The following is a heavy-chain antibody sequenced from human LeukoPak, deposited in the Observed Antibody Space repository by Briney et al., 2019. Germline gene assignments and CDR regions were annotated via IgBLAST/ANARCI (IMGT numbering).Heavy chain of an antibody. D-gene: IGHD2-15*01. CDR3: ARGVVVAAPFDY. CDR1: GGSISSSSNY. V-gene: IGHV4-39*07. CDR2: INYSGST. Sequence: SETLSLTCTVSGGSISSSSNYWGWIRQPPGKGLEWIGSINYSGSTHYTSSLKSRVTISVDTSKNQFSLKLSSVTAADTAVYYCARGVVVAAPFDYWGQGTLVTVSS. J-gene: IGHJ4*02.